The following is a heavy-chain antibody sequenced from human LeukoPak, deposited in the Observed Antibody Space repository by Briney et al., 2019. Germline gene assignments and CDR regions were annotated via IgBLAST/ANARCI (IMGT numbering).Heavy chain of an antibody. Sequence: GGSLRLSCAASGFTLLNYWMSWVRQAPGKGLEWVANIKQDGSAKYSVDSVKGRFTISRDNAKDSLYLQMNSLRAEDTAVYYCARNSGGRWDNWFDPWGQGTLVTVSS. J-gene: IGHJ5*02. CDR3: ARNSGGRWDNWFDP. CDR2: IKQDGSAK. D-gene: IGHD2-15*01. CDR1: GFTLLNYW. V-gene: IGHV3-7*05.